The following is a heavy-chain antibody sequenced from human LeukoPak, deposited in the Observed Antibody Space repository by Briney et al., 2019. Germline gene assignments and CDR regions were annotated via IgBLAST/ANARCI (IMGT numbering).Heavy chain of an antibody. D-gene: IGHD7-27*01. CDR2: ISYDGSNK. CDR3: AKDRDWGLFFDY. V-gene: IGHV3-30*04. CDR1: GFTLSSYA. J-gene: IGHJ4*02. Sequence: GGSLRLSCAASGFTLSSYAMHWVRQAPGKGLEWVAVISYDGSNKWDADSVKGRFTISRDNSKNTLYLQMNSLRAEDTAVYYCAKDRDWGLFFDYWGQGTLVTVSS.